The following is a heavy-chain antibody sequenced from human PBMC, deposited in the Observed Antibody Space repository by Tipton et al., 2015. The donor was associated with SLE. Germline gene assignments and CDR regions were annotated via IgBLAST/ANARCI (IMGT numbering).Heavy chain of an antibody. D-gene: IGHD2-15*01. CDR1: GGSISSYY. V-gene: IGHV4-4*07. CDR3: ARVGRIFPFDY. Sequence: LRLSCTVSGGSISSYYWSWIRQPAGKGLEWIGRIYTSGSTNYNPSLKSRVTMSVDTSKNQFSLKLSSVTAADTAVYYCARVGRIFPFDYWGQGTLVTVSS. J-gene: IGHJ4*02. CDR2: IYTSGST.